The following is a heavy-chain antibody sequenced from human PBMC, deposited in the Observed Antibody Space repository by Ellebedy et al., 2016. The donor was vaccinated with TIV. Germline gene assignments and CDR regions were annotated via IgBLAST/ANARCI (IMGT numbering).Heavy chain of an antibody. D-gene: IGHD5-24*01. CDR3: ARGAMALS. CDR1: GYSFTSHG. Sequence: AASVTVSCKASGYSFTSHGISWVRQAPGQGLQWMGWVTAYNRDTYYAQNFQGRVTFTTDTSSSTAYMELRSLGSDDTGVYYCARGAMALSWGQGTLVTVSS. CDR2: VTAYNRDT. J-gene: IGHJ5*02. V-gene: IGHV1-18*01.